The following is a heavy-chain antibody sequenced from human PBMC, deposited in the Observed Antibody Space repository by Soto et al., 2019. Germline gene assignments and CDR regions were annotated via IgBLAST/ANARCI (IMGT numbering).Heavy chain of an antibody. Sequence: PEPLSLTCTVYGDSVSSGSYYWSWIWRPPGNGLEWIGYIYNSGSTQYNPSLKRRATISVDTSKNHVSLSMSALTAADTAVYYCAIESDSGRYYFDYWGRGSGVTVSS. CDR1: GDSVSSGSYY. CDR2: IYNSGST. CDR3: AIESDSGRYYFDY. V-gene: IGHV4-61*03. D-gene: IGHD3-10*01. J-gene: IGHJ4*02.